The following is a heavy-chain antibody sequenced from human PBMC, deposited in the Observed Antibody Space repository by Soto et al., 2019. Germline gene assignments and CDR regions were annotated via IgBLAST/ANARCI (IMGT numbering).Heavy chain of an antibody. CDR1: LFPFRANA. Sequence: PGGSLRLSRVLSLFPFRANAMSRVRQAPGKGLEWVSGLSNTGRRTSYADSVKGRFKISRDNSENTVYLQMNSLRVEDTAVYYCATEMGATQGPFDNWGQGTLVTVSS. CDR2: LSNTGRRT. CDR3: ATEMGATQGPFDN. J-gene: IGHJ4*02. D-gene: IGHD1-26*01. V-gene: IGHV3-23*01.